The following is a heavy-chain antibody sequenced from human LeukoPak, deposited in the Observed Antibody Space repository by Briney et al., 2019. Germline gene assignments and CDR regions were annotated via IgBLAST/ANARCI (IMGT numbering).Heavy chain of an antibody. Sequence: SETLSLTCTVSGYSISSGYYWGWIRQPPGKGLEWIGSIYHSGSTYYNPSLKSRVTISVDTSKNQFSLKLSSVTAADTAVYYCARAPMVRGVIISDYWGQGTLVTVSS. J-gene: IGHJ4*02. V-gene: IGHV4-38-2*02. CDR3: ARAPMVRGVIISDY. CDR2: IYHSGST. D-gene: IGHD3-10*01. CDR1: GYSISSGYY.